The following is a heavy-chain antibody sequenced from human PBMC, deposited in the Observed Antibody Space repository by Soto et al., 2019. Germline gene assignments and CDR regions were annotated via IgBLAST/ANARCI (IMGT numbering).Heavy chain of an antibody. D-gene: IGHD3-22*01. CDR2: IKQDGSEK. V-gene: IGHV3-7*01. J-gene: IGHJ4*02. Sequence: PGGSLRLSCAASGFTFSSYWMSWVRQAPGKGLEWVANIKQDGSEKYYVDSVKGRFTISRDNAKNSLYLQMNSLRAEDTAVYYCARVDPTDYYDSSGYYYDFDYWGQGTLVTVSS. CDR1: GFTFSSYW. CDR3: ARVDPTDYYDSSGYYYDFDY.